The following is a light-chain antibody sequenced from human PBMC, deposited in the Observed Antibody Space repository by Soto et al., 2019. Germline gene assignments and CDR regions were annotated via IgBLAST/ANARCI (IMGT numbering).Light chain of an antibody. CDR3: SSYVSSTTQV. Sequence: QSALTQPASVSGSPGQSITVSCFGTSSDVGGYNYVSWYQQHPGKAPKLIIHDVSNRPSGVSNRFSGSKSGNTASLTISGLQAEDEAYYYCSSYVSSTTQVFAGGTKVTVL. V-gene: IGLV2-14*03. J-gene: IGLJ2*01. CDR1: SSDVGGYNY. CDR2: DVS.